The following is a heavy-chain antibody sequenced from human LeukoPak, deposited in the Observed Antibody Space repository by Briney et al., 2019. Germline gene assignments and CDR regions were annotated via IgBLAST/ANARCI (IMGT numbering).Heavy chain of an antibody. J-gene: IGHJ4*02. CDR2: ISGNGVET. CDR1: VFTFSNYV. D-gene: IGHD5-24*01. CDR3: SIQRWLQSGTINSFEY. Sequence: GGSLRLSCAASVFTFSNYVISWVRQAPGKGVEWVSAISGNGVETYYTDFVKGRFTISRDNSKNTVYLQMNSLRPDDTAVYYCSIQRWLQSGTINSFEYWGQGTLVTVSS. V-gene: IGHV3-23*01.